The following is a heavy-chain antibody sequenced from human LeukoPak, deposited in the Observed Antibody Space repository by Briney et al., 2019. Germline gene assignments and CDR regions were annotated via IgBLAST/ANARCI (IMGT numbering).Heavy chain of an antibody. D-gene: IGHD4-17*01. CDR2: INHSGST. Sequence: SETLSLTCAVYGGSFSGYYWSWIRQPPGKGLEWIGEINHSGSTNYNPSLKSRVTISVVTSKNQFSLKLSSVTAADTAVYYCARGASTVTTLSFDYWGQGTLVTVSS. V-gene: IGHV4-34*01. CDR3: ARGASTVTTLSFDY. J-gene: IGHJ4*02. CDR1: GGSFSGYY.